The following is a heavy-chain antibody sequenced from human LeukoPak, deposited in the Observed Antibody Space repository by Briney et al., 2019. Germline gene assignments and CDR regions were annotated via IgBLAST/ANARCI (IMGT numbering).Heavy chain of an antibody. J-gene: IGHJ4*02. CDR1: GGSFSGYY. Sequence: SETLSLTCAVYGGSFSGYYWSWIRQPPGKGLEWIGEINHSGSTSYNPSLKSRVTISVDTSKNQFSLKLSSVTAADTAVYYCARERRRIVATTYYFDYWGQGTLVTVSS. V-gene: IGHV4-34*01. CDR3: ARERRRIVATTYYFDY. CDR2: INHSGST. D-gene: IGHD5-12*01.